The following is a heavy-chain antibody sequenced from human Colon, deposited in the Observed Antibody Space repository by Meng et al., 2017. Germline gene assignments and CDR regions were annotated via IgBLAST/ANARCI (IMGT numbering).Heavy chain of an antibody. V-gene: IGHV3-30*01. CDR2: IAYDGTNR. Sequence: GESLKISCAASGFVFSDYAMSWVRQAPGKGLEWVAFIAYDGTNRYYAESVKGRFTISRDDSRNTLSLQMNSLRREDTGVYYCTKEDKRKLAGIDYYPLDLWGQGTRVTVSS. CDR3: TKEDKRKLAGIDYYPLDL. CDR1: GFVFSDYA. J-gene: IGHJ5*02. D-gene: IGHD4/OR15-4a*01.